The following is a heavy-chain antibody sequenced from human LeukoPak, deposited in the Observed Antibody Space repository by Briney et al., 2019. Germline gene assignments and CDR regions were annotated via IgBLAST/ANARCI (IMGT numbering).Heavy chain of an antibody. CDR1: GFNFSSCG. J-gene: IGHJ4*02. Sequence: GGSLRLSCAASGFNFSSCGMHWVRQAPGKGLEWVAFIRYDGSNKYYADSVKGRFTISRDNSKNTLYLQMNSLRAEDTAVYYCAKDGGYPRGVHFDYWGQGTLVTVSS. V-gene: IGHV3-30*02. CDR3: AKDGGYPRGVHFDY. D-gene: IGHD5-12*01. CDR2: IRYDGSNK.